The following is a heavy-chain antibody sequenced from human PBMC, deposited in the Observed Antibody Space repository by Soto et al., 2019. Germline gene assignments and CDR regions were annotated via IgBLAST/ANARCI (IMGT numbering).Heavy chain of an antibody. CDR1: GDSVSSNSAA. V-gene: IGHV6-1*01. CDR2: TYYRSKWYN. CDR3: ASSGSTTVVRARAFDI. Sequence: SQTLSLTCAISGDSVSSNSAAWNWIRQSPSRGLEWLGRTYYRSKWYNDYAVSVKSRITINPDTSKNQFSLQLNSVTPEDTAVYYCASSGSTTVVRARAFDIWGQGTMVPV. D-gene: IGHD4-17*01. J-gene: IGHJ3*02.